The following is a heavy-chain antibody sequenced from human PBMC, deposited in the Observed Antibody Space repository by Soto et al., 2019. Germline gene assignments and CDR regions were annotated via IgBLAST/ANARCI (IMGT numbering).Heavy chain of an antibody. CDR3: ASGTAARPSHYYYYYGMDV. CDR1: GYTFTSYA. CDR2: INAGNGNT. D-gene: IGHD6-6*01. J-gene: IGHJ6*02. Sequence: QVQLVQSGAEVKKPGASVKVSCKASGYTFTSYAMHWVRQAPEQRLEWMGWINAGNGNTKYSQKFQGRVTITRDTSASTAYMELSSLRSEDTAVYYCASGTAARPSHYYYYYGMDVWGQGTTVTVSS. V-gene: IGHV1-3*01.